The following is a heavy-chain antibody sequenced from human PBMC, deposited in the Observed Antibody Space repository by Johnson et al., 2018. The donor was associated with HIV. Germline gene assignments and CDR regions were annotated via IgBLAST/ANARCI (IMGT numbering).Heavy chain of an antibody. CDR3: AREELEPDVFDI. Sequence: VRLVESGGGLIQPGGSLRLSCAASGFTVSSNYMSWVRQAPGKGLEWVSVIYSGGSTYYADSVKGRFTISRDNSKNTLYLQMNSLSAEDTAVYYCAREELEPDVFDILGQGTMVTVSS. J-gene: IGHJ3*02. D-gene: IGHD1-1*01. CDR2: IYSGGST. V-gene: IGHV3-66*03. CDR1: GFTVSSNY.